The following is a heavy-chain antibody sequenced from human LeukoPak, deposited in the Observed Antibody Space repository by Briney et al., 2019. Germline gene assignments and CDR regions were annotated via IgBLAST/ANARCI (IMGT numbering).Heavy chain of an antibody. CDR2: IIHCGII. CDR1: GGSFSGFY. V-gene: IGHV4-34*12. CDR3: ASYGDGSGSYYSEGWFDP. D-gene: IGHD3-10*01. Sequence: SETLSLTCAVYGGSFSGFYWSWMRQPPGKGLEWIGEIIHCGIITYNHSLKSRVTMSVDPSKNQSSLKLSSVTAADTAVYYCASYGDGSGSYYSEGWFDPWGQGTLVTVSS. J-gene: IGHJ5*02.